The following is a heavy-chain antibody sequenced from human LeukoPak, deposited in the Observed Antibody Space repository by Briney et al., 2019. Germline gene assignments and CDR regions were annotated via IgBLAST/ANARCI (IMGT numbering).Heavy chain of an antibody. Sequence: GESLKISCKGSGYIFTTYWIAWVRQMPGKGLEWVGIIYPGDSETRYGPPFQGQVTISADKSISTAYLQWSSLKASDTAMYYCALYYSGSYLGPFDYWGQGTLVTVSS. CDR3: ALYYSGSYLGPFDY. V-gene: IGHV5-51*01. CDR2: IYPGDSET. J-gene: IGHJ4*02. CDR1: GYIFTTYW. D-gene: IGHD1-26*01.